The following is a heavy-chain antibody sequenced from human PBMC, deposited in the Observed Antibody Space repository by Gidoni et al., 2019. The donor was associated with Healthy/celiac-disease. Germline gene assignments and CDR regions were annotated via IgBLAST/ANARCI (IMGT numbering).Heavy chain of an antibody. D-gene: IGHD6-13*01. CDR3: TTDPTPNYSSSWYLGVFWDAFDI. CDR2: IKSKTDGGTT. V-gene: IGHV3-15*01. CDR1: GFTFSNAW. Sequence: GGSLRLSCAASGFTFSNAWMSWVRQAPGKGLEWVGRIKSKTDGGTTDYAAPVKGRFTISRDDSKNTLYLQMNSLKTEDTAVYYCTTDPTPNYSSSWYLGVFWDAFDIWGQGTMVTVSS. J-gene: IGHJ3*02.